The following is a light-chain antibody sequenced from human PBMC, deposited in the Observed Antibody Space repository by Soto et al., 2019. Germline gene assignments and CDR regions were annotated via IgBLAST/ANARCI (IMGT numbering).Light chain of an antibody. V-gene: IGLV2-14*01. CDR1: SSDVGDYNY. Sequence: QSVLTQPASVSGSPGQSITNSCTGTSSDVGDYNYVSWYQQHPGKAPKLMISAVSNRPSGVSDRFSGSKSGNTASLTISGLQAEDEADYYCSYMRNSLYVFGTGTKVTVL. J-gene: IGLJ1*01. CDR3: SYMRNSLYV. CDR2: AVS.